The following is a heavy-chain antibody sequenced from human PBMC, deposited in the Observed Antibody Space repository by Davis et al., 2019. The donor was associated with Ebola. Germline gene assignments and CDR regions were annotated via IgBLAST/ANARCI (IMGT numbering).Heavy chain of an antibody. J-gene: IGHJ5*02. D-gene: IGHD3-10*01. V-gene: IGHV4-34*01. CDR3: ARDRYYYGSGSLGALDP. Sequence: SETLSLTCAGYGASFSDYHWSWIRQSPTKGLEWIGEINHSGSSSYSPSLKSRVTISVDTSKEQFSLKLSSVTAADTAVYYCARDRYYYGSGSLGALDPWGQGTLVTVSS. CDR1: GASFSDYH. CDR2: INHSGSS.